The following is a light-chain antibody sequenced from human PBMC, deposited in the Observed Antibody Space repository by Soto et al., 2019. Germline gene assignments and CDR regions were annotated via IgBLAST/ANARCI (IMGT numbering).Light chain of an antibody. Sequence: QSVLTQPASVSGSPGQAIAISCTGTSSDVGGYNYVSWYQQHPGKAPKLMIYDVSNRSSGVSNRFSGSKSGNTASLTISGLQAEDEAEYYCSAYTSSSTYVFGTGTKVPVL. CDR1: SSDVGGYNY. CDR2: DVS. CDR3: SAYTSSSTYV. V-gene: IGLV2-14*03. J-gene: IGLJ1*01.